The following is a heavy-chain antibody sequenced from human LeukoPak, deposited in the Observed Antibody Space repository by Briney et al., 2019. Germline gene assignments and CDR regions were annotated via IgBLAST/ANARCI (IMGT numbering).Heavy chain of an antibody. V-gene: IGHV3-53*01. Sequence: GGSLRLSCAPSGLTVSSNYMSWVRQAPGKGLEWLSVIYSGGSTYYADSVKGRFTIFRDNSKNTVYLQMNSLRAEDTALYYCARYYYDSSGYPYYFDYWGQGTLVTVSS. CDR3: ARYYYDSSGYPYYFDY. J-gene: IGHJ4*02. D-gene: IGHD3-22*01. CDR2: IYSGGST. CDR1: GLTVSSNY.